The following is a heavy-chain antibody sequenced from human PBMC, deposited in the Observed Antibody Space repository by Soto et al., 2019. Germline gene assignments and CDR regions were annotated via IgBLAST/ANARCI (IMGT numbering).Heavy chain of an antibody. J-gene: IGHJ4*02. D-gene: IGHD2-15*01. CDR3: ARYCSGGSCHEGVPDF. CDR1: GYTFPSYG. Sequence: QVQLVQSGAEVQKPGASVKVSCKPSGYTFPSYGVTWVRQAPGQGLEWVCWINTYNGATNYAQKLQGRVNMTKDTSTNTAYMELRSLTSDDTAVYFCARYCSGGSCHEGVPDFWGQGTLVTVSA. V-gene: IGHV1-18*01. CDR2: INTYNGAT.